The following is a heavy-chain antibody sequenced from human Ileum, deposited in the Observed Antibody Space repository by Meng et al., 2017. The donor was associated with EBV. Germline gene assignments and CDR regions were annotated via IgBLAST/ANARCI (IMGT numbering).Heavy chain of an antibody. J-gene: IGHJ5*02. V-gene: IGHV1-3*01. Sequence: QVQLVASVAEVKKPGGSVKVSCKASGYTFINYAIHWVRQAPGQGLEWMGWINAGNGNTKFSQTFQGRVSIRRDTSASTVYMELSSLRSEDTAVYYCARDLRYGLKLLPYYSDPWGQGTLVTVSS. CDR3: ARDLRYGLKLLPYYSDP. D-gene: IGHD1-26*01. CDR1: GYTFINYA. CDR2: INAGNGNT.